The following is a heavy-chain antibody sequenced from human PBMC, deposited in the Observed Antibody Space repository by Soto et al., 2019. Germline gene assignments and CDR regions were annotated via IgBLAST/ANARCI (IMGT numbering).Heavy chain of an antibody. CDR2: IYYSGST. CDR3: ARKEYSSSWYWYFDL. CDR1: GGSISSSSYY. D-gene: IGHD6-13*01. J-gene: IGHJ2*01. Sequence: QLQLQESGPGLVKPSETLSLTCTVSGGSISSSSYYWGWIRQPPGKGLEWIGSIYYSGSTYYNPSLKSRVTISVDTSKNQFSLKLSSVTAADTAVYYCARKEYSSSWYWYFDLLGRGTLVTVSS. V-gene: IGHV4-39*01.